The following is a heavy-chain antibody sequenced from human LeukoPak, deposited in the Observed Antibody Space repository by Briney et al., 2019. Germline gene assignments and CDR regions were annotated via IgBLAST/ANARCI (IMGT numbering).Heavy chain of an antibody. J-gene: IGHJ4*02. V-gene: IGHV1-3*01. D-gene: IGHD6-13*01. CDR3: ARRAAAAEIDY. Sequence: GASVKVSCKAFGYTFTSYAMHRVRQAPGQRLEWMGWINAGNGNTKYSQKFQGRVTITRDTSASTAYVELSSLRSEDTAVYYCARRAAAAEIDYWGQGTLVTVSS. CDR1: GYTFTSYA. CDR2: INAGNGNT.